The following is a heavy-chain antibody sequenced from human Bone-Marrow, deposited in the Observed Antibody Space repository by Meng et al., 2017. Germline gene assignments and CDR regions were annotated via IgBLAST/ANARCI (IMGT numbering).Heavy chain of an antibody. CDR3: ARDYGGNPDY. CDR1: GGSISSGCYY. V-gene: IGHV4-31*01. J-gene: IGHJ4*02. D-gene: IGHD4-23*01. CDR2: IYASGST. Sequence: SETLSLTCTVSGGSISSGCYYWSWLRQHPGKGLEWSGYIYASGSTYYNPSLKSPVTISVDTSQSQFSLKLSSVAAGDTAVYYCARDYGGNPDYWGQGTLVTVSS.